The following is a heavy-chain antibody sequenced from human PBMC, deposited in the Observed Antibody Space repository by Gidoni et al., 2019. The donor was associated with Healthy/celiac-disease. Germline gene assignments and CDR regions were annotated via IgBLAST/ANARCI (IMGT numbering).Heavy chain of an antibody. CDR1: GFAFSSYT. V-gene: IGHV3-21*01. Sequence: EVQLVEYGGGLVKTGGSMRLPCAASGFAFSSYTMNWVRQAPGKGLEWVASIVRSSSDIYYADSVKGRFTISRDNAKNALYLQMNSLRAEDTAVYYCAGGYCGGDCYFDYYYGMDVWGQGTTVTVSS. CDR2: IVRSSSDI. J-gene: IGHJ6*02. D-gene: IGHD2-21*01. CDR3: AGGYCGGDCYFDYYYGMDV.